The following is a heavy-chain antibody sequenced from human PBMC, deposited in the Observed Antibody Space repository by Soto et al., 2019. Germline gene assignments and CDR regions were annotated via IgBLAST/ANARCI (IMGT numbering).Heavy chain of an antibody. Sequence: PGGSLRLSCAASGFTFSSHAMSWVRQAPGKGLEWVSAISGSGGSTYYADSVKGRFTISRDNSKNSLYLQMNSLRAEDTALYYCAKDMSDSSGWYGFDYWGQGTLVTVSS. CDR1: GFTFSSHA. D-gene: IGHD6-19*01. J-gene: IGHJ4*02. CDR2: ISGSGGST. CDR3: AKDMSDSSGWYGFDY. V-gene: IGHV3-23*01.